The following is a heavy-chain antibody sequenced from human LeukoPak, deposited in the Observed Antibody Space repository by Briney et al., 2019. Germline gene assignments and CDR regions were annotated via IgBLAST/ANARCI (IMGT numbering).Heavy chain of an antibody. V-gene: IGHV3-53*01. CDR3: ATKRGYNYGLDY. D-gene: IGHD5-18*01. Sequence: PGGSLGLSCAASGFTVSSNYMSWVRQAPGEGLEWVSVTYSGGSTYYADSVQGRFTTSRDNSKNTLYLQMNSLRAEDTAVYYCATKRGYNYGLDYWGQGTLVTVSS. CDR2: TYSGGST. CDR1: GFTVSSNY. J-gene: IGHJ4*02.